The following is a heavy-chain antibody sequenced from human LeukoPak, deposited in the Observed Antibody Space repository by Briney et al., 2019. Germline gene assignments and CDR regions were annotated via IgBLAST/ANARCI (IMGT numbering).Heavy chain of an antibody. J-gene: IGHJ6*02. CDR3: ARRGTDILTGYGMDV. D-gene: IGHD3-9*01. Sequence: ASVKVSCKASGYTFTRYGISWVRQAPGQGLEWMGWISTMTTDTSTSTAYMELRSLRSDDTAVYYCARRGTDILTGYGMDVWAKGPRSPSP. CDR1: GYTFTRYG. V-gene: IGHV1-18*01. CDR2: I.